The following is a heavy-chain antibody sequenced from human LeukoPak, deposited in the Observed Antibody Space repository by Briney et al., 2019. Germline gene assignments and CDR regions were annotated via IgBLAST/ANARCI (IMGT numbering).Heavy chain of an antibody. V-gene: IGHV3-23*01. CDR2: ISDSGGTT. D-gene: IGHD5-12*01. CDR3: VAGGFQYTFDI. CDR1: GFTFSTYA. J-gene: IGHJ3*02. Sequence: PGGSLRLSCAASGFTFSTYAMSWVRHAPGKGLEWVSAISDSGGTTYYAESVKGRFTMSRDNAKNALYLQMNSLRAEDTAVYYCVAGGFQYTFDIWGQGTRVTVSS.